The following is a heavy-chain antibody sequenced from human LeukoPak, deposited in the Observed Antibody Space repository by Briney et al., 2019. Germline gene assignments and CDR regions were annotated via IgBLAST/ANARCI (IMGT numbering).Heavy chain of an antibody. CDR2: IKSKTDGGTT. J-gene: IGHJ4*02. D-gene: IGHD3-10*01. CDR3: TTVEFPYRSGSYYNGLDY. CDR1: GFTFSNAW. Sequence: GGSLRLSCAASGFTFSNAWMRWVRQAPGKGLEWVGRIKSKTDGGTTDYAAPVKGRFTISRDDSKNTLYLQMNSLKTEDTAVYYCTTVEFPYRSGSYYNGLDYWGQGTLVTVSS. V-gene: IGHV3-15*01.